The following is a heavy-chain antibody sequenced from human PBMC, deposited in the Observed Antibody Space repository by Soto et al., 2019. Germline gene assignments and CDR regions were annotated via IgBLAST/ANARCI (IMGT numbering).Heavy chain of an antibody. CDR1: GYTFTSYG. J-gene: IGHJ4*02. CDR2: ISAHNGNT. V-gene: IGHV1-18*01. CDR3: ARGSYGNY. Sequence: QVHLVQSGAEVKKPGASVKVSCKASGYTFTSYGIPWVRQAPGQGLEWMGWISAHNGNTDYAQKLQGRFIVTRDTSTSTAYMELRGLKSDDTAGYYCARGSYGNYWGQGALVTVSS. D-gene: IGHD1-26*01.